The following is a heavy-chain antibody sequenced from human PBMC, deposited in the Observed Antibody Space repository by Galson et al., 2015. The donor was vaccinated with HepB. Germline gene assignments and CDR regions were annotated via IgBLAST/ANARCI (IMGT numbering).Heavy chain of an antibody. CDR3: ARAPNPRFWSGYADY. V-gene: IGHV3-48*04. CDR1: GFTFSTYS. D-gene: IGHD3-3*01. Sequence: SLRLSCAASGFTFSTYSMNWVRQAPGKGLEWVSYISKSGTAIDYADSVKGRFTTSGDNAKNSLYLQMSSLRAEDTAVYYCARAPNPRFWSGYADYWGRGTLVTVSS. J-gene: IGHJ4*02. CDR2: ISKSGTAI.